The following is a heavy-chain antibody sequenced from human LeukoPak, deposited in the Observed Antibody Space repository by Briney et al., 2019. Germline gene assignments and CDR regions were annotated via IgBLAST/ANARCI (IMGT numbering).Heavy chain of an antibody. Sequence: GESLKISCKGSGYTFATNWIGWVRQIPGKGLEWMGIIYPSDSDTRYSPAFQGQVTISADKSITTAFLQWSSLKASDSGMYYCVRSAPFDYWGQGTLVTVSS. CDR3: VRSAPFDY. V-gene: IGHV5-51*01. CDR1: GYTFATNW. J-gene: IGHJ4*02. CDR2: IYPSDSDT.